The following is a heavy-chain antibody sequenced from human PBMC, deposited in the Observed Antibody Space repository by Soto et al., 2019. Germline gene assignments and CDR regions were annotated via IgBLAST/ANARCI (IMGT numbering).Heavy chain of an antibody. CDR1: GGTFSDYA. CDR2: IVPRVGSP. CDR3: ARDRIQLRLGKYSFNGMDV. Sequence: QVQLVQSGAEMRKPGSSLRVSCKASGGTFSDYAFSWVRQAPGQGLEWMGGIVPRVGSPNYAQKFGGRVTITADTSSSTVYVALSSLRFDDTAVYFCARDRIQLRLGKYSFNGMDVWGQGTTIIVSS. D-gene: IGHD3-16*01. J-gene: IGHJ6*02. V-gene: IGHV1-69*06.